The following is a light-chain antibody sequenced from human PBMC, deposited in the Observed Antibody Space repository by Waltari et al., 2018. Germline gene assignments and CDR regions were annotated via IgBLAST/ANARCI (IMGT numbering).Light chain of an antibody. CDR1: QSISSY. CDR3: QQSYSTPPRT. CDR2: AAS. J-gene: IGKJ2*01. V-gene: IGKV1-39*01. Sequence: DIQMTQSPSSLSASVGDRVTITCRASQSISSYLNWYQQKPGKAPKFLIYAASSLQSGVPSRFSGSGSGTDFTLTISSLQPEDFATYYCQQSYSTPPRTFGQGTKLEIK.